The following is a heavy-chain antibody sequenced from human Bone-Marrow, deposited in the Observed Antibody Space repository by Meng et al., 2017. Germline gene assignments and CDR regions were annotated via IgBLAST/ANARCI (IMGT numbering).Heavy chain of an antibody. V-gene: IGHV4-34*01. CDR3: ARGPTTMAHDFDY. CDR1: GGSFSGYY. J-gene: IGHJ4*02. Sequence: QVQLQQWGAGLLKPSGTLSLTCAVYGGSFSGYYWSWIRQPPGKGLEWIGEINHSGSTNYNPSLESRATISVDTSQNNLSLKLSSVTAADSAVYYCARGPTTMAHDFDYWGQGTLVTVSS. D-gene: IGHD4-11*01. CDR2: INHSGST.